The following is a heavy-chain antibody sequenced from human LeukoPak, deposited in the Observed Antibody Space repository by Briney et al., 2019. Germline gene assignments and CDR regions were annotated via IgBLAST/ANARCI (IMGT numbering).Heavy chain of an antibody. J-gene: IGHJ4*02. V-gene: IGHV4-34*01. CDR3: ATRGIAVAGDFDY. CDR2: INHSGST. CDR1: GGSFSGYY. D-gene: IGHD6-19*01. Sequence: SETLSLTCAVYGGSFSGYYWSWIRQPPGKGLEWIGEINHSGSTNYNPSLKSRVTISVDTSKNQFSLKLSSVTAADTAVYYCATRGIAVAGDFDYWGQGTLVTVSS.